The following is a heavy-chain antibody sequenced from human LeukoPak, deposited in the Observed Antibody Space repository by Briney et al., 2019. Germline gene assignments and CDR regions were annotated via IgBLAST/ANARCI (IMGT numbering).Heavy chain of an antibody. CDR2: IYYSGST. D-gene: IGHD3-10*01. J-gene: IGHJ3*02. CDR1: DDSIRSSAYY. V-gene: IGHV4-39*01. Sequence: SETLSLTCAVSDDSIRSSAYYWVWIRPPPGKGLEWIGSIYYSGSTYYNPSLKSRVTISIDTFKNQFSLKLSSVTAADTAVYYCASEPYGSGSFLGAFDIWGQGTMVTVSS. CDR3: ASEPYGSGSFLGAFDI.